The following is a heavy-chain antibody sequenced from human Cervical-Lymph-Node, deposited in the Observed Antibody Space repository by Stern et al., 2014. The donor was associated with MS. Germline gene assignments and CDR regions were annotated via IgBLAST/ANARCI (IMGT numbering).Heavy chain of an antibody. Sequence: VQLVQSGAEVKKPGASVTVSCKASGYSFTYHYIHWVRQAPGQGLEWMGIINPSGGSTTYAPGFQGRVTMTRDPSTTTVYRELSSLGFDDTAVYYCAREEGHPASRALDYWGQGSLVAVSS. CDR1: GYSFTYHY. CDR3: AREEGHPASRALDY. CDR2: INPSGGST. J-gene: IGHJ4*02. V-gene: IGHV1-46*01.